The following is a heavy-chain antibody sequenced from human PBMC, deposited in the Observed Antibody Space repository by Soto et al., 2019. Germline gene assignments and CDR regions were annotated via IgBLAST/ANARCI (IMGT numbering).Heavy chain of an antibody. V-gene: IGHV3-23*01. CDR1: GFTFSSYA. J-gene: IGHJ5*02. CDR2: ISGSGGST. D-gene: IGHD6-13*01. CDR3: AKGDSSSWYEGWFDP. Sequence: GGSLRLSCAASGFTFSSYAMSWVRQAPGKGLEWVSAISGSGGSTYYADSVKGRFTISRDNSKNTLYLQMNSLRAEDTAVYYCAKGDSSSWYEGWFDPWVQGTLVTVSS.